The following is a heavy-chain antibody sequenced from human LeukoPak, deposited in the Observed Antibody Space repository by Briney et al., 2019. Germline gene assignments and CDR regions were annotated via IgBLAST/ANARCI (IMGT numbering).Heavy chain of an antibody. CDR1: GFTFSDYY. V-gene: IGHV3-11*04. CDR3: AREDGEAYFAY. J-gene: IGHJ4*02. CDR2: ISSSARTI. Sequence: GGSLRLSCAASGFTFSDYYMSWIRQAPGKGLEWVSYISSSARTIYYADSVTGRFTISSDNDKNSVYLQMNSLRAEDTAVYYCAREDGEAYFAYWGQGTLVTVSS.